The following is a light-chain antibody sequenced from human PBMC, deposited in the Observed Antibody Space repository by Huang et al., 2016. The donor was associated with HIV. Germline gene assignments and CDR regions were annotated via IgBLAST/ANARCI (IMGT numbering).Light chain of an antibody. CDR1: QYIEDD. J-gene: IGKJ1*01. Sequence: ETTLPQSPAFMSATPGDKFNIPCKASQYIEDDMNWYQQKPGESAIFITQEATTLVPRIAPRCSGSGVGTDFIVTINNIESEDAAYHFCLQHDNFPPPFGQGTKEEIK. V-gene: IGKV5-2*01. CDR2: EAT. CDR3: LQHDNFPPP.